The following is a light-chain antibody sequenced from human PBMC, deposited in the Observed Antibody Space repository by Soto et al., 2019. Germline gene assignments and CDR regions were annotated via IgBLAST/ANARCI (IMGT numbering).Light chain of an antibody. Sequence: EIVMTQSPATLSVSPGERATLSCRASQSVSSDLAWYHQKPGQAPRLLIYDASTRATGIPARFSGSGSGTEFTLTITSLQSEDFAVYYCQQYNNWPRSFGKGTKVEIK. CDR2: DAS. V-gene: IGKV3-15*01. CDR3: QQYNNWPRS. CDR1: QSVSSD. J-gene: IGKJ1*01.